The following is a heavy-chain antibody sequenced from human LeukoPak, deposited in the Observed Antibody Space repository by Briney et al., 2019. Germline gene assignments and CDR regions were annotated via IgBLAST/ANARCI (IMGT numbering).Heavy chain of an antibody. V-gene: IGHV4-31*03. CDR2: IYYSGST. CDR1: GGSISSGGYY. D-gene: IGHD3-3*02. CDR3: ARVGFLERTRFDP. Sequence: LQTLSLTCTVSGGSISSGGYYWSWIRQHPGTGLEWIGYIYYSGSTYYNPSLKSRVTISVDTSKNQFSLKLSSVTAADTAVYYCARVGFLERTRFDPWGQGTLVTVSS. J-gene: IGHJ5*02.